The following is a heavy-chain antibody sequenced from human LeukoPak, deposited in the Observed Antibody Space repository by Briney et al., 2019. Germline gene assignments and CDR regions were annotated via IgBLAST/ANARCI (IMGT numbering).Heavy chain of an antibody. J-gene: IGHJ6*02. D-gene: IGHD1-26*01. V-gene: IGHV3-53*01. CDR2: VYVDGST. CDR1: GFIVSSNY. CDR3: ARDGSIRGYYYGMDV. Sequence: GGSLRLSCATSGFIVSSNYMSWVRQAPGKGLEWVSVVYVDGSTYYPDSVKGRFTISRDNSKNTLYLQMNSLRAEDTAVYYCARDGSIRGYYYGMDVWGQGTTVTVSS.